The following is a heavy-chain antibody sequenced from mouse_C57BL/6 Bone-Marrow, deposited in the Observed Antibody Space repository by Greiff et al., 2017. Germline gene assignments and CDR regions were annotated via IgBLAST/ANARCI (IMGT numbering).Heavy chain of an antibody. Sequence: QVQLKQPGAELVRPGTSVKLSCKASGYTFPSSWLHWVKQRPGQGLEWIGVIDPSDSYTNYNQKFTGKATMTVDTSSSTAYMQLSSLTSEDSAVYYCARTYYDYEGFAYWGQGTLVTVSA. V-gene: IGHV1-59*01. J-gene: IGHJ3*01. CDR1: GYTFPSSW. D-gene: IGHD2-4*01. CDR3: ARTYYDYEGFAY. CDR2: IDPSDSYT.